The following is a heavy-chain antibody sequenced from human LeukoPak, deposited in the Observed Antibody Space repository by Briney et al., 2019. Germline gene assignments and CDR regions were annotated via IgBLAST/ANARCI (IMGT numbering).Heavy chain of an antibody. D-gene: IGHD3-10*01. J-gene: IGHJ4*02. Sequence: GASVKVSCKVSGYTLTELSMHWVRQAPGKGLEWMGGFDPEDGETIYAQKFQGRVTMTEDTSTDTAYMELSSLRSEDTAVYYCATPLAYYYSSGGRLDYWGQGTLVTVSS. CDR3: ATPLAYYYSSGGRLDY. CDR2: FDPEDGET. CDR1: GYTLTELS. V-gene: IGHV1-24*01.